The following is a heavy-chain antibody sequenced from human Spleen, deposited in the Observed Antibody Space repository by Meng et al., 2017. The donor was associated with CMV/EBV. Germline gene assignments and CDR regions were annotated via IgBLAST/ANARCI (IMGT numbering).Heavy chain of an antibody. Sequence: ITTYGLSWVRQAPGQGLEWLGWISADTGDTHYERKLQGRVTMTTDTSTNTAYMELRSLRSDDTAMYYCAREYCGGDCSFANFYFDSWGQGTLVTVSS. CDR1: ITTYG. D-gene: IGHD2-21*01. V-gene: IGHV1-18*01. CDR3: AREYCGGDCSFANFYFDS. J-gene: IGHJ4*02. CDR2: ISADTGDT.